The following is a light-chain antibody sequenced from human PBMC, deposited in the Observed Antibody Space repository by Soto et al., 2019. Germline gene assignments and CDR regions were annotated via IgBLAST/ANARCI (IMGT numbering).Light chain of an antibody. J-gene: IGKJ3*01. V-gene: IGKV3-20*01. CDR1: QSVSSIY. CDR3: QQFGSSPLFT. CDR2: DAS. Sequence: EIVLTQSPGTLSLSPGERATLSCRASQSVSSIYLAWYQQKPAQAPRLLIYDASSRATAIPDRFSGSGSGTDFTLTISRLEPEDFAVYYCQQFGSSPLFTFGPGTKVDVK.